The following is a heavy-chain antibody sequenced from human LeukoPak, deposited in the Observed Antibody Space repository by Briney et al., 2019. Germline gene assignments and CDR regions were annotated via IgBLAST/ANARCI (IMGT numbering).Heavy chain of an antibody. Sequence: GGSLRPSCSVSGFTFSTYVRHWVGQPPGKGLEYVSAISSNGDNTYYADSAKGRFTISRDNSKNTLYLQMSSLRADDTAVYYCVRGTGYWGQGTLVTVPS. J-gene: IGHJ4*02. CDR1: GFTFSTYV. CDR2: ISSNGDNT. V-gene: IGHV3-64D*06. CDR3: VRGTGY.